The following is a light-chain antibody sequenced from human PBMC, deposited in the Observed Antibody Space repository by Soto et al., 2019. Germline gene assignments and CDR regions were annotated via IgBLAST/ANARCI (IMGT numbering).Light chain of an antibody. CDR1: QTVSGNY. CDR3: QQYGSSPPYT. CDR2: GSS. J-gene: IGKJ2*01. Sequence: EIVLTQSPGILSLSPGERATLSCRASQTVSGNYLAWYQQKPGQSPRLLIYGSSDRATGIPDRFSGSGSGTDYTLTINRVEPEDFAVYYCQQYGSSPPYTFGQGTTLEI. V-gene: IGKV3-20*01.